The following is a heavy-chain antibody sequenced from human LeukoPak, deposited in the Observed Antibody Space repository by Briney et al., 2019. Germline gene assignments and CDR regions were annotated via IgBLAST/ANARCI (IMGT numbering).Heavy chain of an antibody. CDR2: INWNGGST. CDR3: ASLGYCSGGSCYARRDY. D-gene: IGHD2-15*01. V-gene: IGHV3-20*04. CDR1: GFTFDDYG. J-gene: IGHJ4*02. Sequence: RPGGSLRLSCAASGFTFDDYGMSWVRQAPGKGLEWVSGINWNGGSTGYADSVKGRFTISRDNAKNSLYLQMSSLRAEDTALYYCASLGYCSGGSCYARRDYWGQRTLVTVSS.